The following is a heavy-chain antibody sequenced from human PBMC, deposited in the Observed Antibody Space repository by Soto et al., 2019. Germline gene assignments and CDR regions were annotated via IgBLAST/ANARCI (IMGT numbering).Heavy chain of an antibody. D-gene: IGHD2-15*01. CDR2: IIPIFGTA. V-gene: IGHV1-69*01. CDR1: GGTFSSYA. CDR3: ARGRGDGSGGSCYPYYYYYGMDV. Sequence: QVQLVQSGAEVKKPGSSVKVSCKASGGTFSSYAISWVRQAPGQGLEWMGGIIPIFGTANYAQKFQGRVMITADESTSTAYMERSSLRSEDTAVYYCARGRGDGSGGSCYPYYYYYGMDVWGQGTTVTVSS. J-gene: IGHJ6*02.